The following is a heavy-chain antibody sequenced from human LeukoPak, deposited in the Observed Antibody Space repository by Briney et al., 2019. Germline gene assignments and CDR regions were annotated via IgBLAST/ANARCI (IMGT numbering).Heavy chain of an antibody. D-gene: IGHD6-13*01. Sequence: ASVKVSCKASGYTFTGYYMHWVRQAPGQGLEWMGWINPNSGGTNYAQKFQGWVTMTRDTSISTAYMELSRLRSDDTAVYYCARDLRPSDSSWYGDNWFDPWGQGTLVTVSS. V-gene: IGHV1-2*04. CDR1: GYTFTGYY. CDR3: ARDLRPSDSSWYGDNWFDP. CDR2: INPNSGGT. J-gene: IGHJ5*02.